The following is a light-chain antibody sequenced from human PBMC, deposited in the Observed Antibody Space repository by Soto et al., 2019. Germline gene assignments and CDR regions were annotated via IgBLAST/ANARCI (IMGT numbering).Light chain of an antibody. CDR1: QSVSSN. V-gene: IGKV3-15*01. J-gene: IGKJ1*01. Sequence: EIVMTQSPATLSVSPGERATLSCRASQSVSSNLAWYQQKPGQAPRLLIYGASTRATAIPARFSGRGSGAEFTLTISSLQSEDFAVYYCQQYNNWPVTFGQGTKV. CDR3: QQYNNWPVT. CDR2: GAS.